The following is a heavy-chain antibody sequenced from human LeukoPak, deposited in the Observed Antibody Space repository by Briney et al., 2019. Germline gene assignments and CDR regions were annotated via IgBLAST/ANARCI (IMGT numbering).Heavy chain of an antibody. CDR2: INSDGSST. CDR1: GFTFSSYW. J-gene: IGHJ4*02. CDR3: VRDSGELQYYFDY. V-gene: IGHV3-74*01. D-gene: IGHD1-26*01. Sequence: GGSLRLSCAAPGFTFSSYWMHWVRQAPGKGLVWVSRINSDGSSTSYADSVKGRFTISRDNAKNTLYLQMNSLRAEDTAVYYCVRDSGELQYYFDYWGQGTLVTVSS.